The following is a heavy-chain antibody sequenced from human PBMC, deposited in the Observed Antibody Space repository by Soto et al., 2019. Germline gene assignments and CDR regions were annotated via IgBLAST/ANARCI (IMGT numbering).Heavy chain of an antibody. CDR1: GGSISSSSYY. V-gene: IGHV4-39*01. D-gene: IGHD3-10*01. CDR2: IYYSGST. J-gene: IGHJ5*02. CDR3: ARIWLASRRFVP. Sequence: QLQLQESGPGLVKPSETLSLTCTVSGGSISSSSYYWGWIRQPPGKGLEWIGSIYYSGSTYYNPSLKSRVTIPVDTSKTQFSLNLSSVTAADTAVYYGARIWLASRRFVPWGQGSLVTVSS.